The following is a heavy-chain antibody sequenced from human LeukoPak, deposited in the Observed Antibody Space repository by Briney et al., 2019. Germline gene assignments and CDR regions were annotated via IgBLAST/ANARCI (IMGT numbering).Heavy chain of an antibody. V-gene: IGHV3-23*01. CDR3: AKDGTTYYYGSSGRWV. J-gene: IGHJ3*01. CDR1: GFTFSSYA. CDR2: ISGSGGST. D-gene: IGHD3-22*01. Sequence: GGSLRLSCAASGFTFSSYAMSWVRQAPGKGLEWVSAISGSGGSTYYADSVKGRFTISRDNSKNTLYLQMNSLRAEDTAVYYCAKDGTTYYYGSSGRWVWGQGTMVTVSS.